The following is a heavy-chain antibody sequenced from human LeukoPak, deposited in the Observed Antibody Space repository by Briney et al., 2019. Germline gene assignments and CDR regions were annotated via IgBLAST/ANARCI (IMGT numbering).Heavy chain of an antibody. V-gene: IGHV1-3*01. J-gene: IGHJ4*02. Sequence: ASVKVSCKASGYTFTSYAMHWVRQAPGQRLEWMGWINAGNGNTKYSQKFQGRVTITRDTSASTAYMELSSLRSEDTAVYYCARETPHRGYYFDHWGQGTLVTVSS. CDR2: INAGNGNT. D-gene: IGHD3-16*01. CDR1: GYTFTSYA. CDR3: ARETPHRGYYFDH.